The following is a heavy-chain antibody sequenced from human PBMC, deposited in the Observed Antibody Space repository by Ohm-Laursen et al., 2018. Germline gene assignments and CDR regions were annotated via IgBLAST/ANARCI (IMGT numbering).Heavy chain of an antibody. CDR1: GFTFSTCA. D-gene: IGHD2/OR15-2a*01. CDR3: ARVSLVRGYFDY. V-gene: IGHV3-13*01. J-gene: IGHJ4*02. CDR2: IGTAGDT. Sequence: SLRLSCTASGFTFSTCAVNWVRQATGKGLEWVSAIGTAGDTYYPGSVKGRFTISRENAKNSLYLQMNSLRAGDTAVYYCARVSLVRGYFDYWGQGTLVTVSS.